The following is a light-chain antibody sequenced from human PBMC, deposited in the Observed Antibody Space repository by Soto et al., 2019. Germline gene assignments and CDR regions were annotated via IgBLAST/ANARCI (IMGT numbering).Light chain of an antibody. CDR3: QQYGNSRA. J-gene: IGKJ1*01. CDR1: QSVSSSY. V-gene: IGKV3-20*01. CDR2: GAS. Sequence: EIVLTQSPGTLSLSPGERATLSCRASQSVSSSYLAWYQQKPGQAPRRLIDGASSRATGIPDRFSGSGSGTDFTLTISRLEPEDFSVYYCQQYGNSRAFGQGTQVEIK.